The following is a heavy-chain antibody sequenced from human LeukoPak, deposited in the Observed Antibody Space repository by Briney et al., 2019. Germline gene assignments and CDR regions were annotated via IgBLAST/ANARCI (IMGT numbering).Heavy chain of an antibody. CDR1: GGSISSSY. Sequence: SETLSLTCTVSGGSISSSYWSWIRQPPGKGLEWIGYIYYTGSTNYNSSLKSRVTISVDTSRNQFSLKLSSVTAADTAVYYCARLKGYSSGWYPSYYFDYWGQGTLVTVSS. V-gene: IGHV4-59*08. D-gene: IGHD6-19*01. J-gene: IGHJ4*02. CDR3: ARLKGYSSGWYPSYYFDY. CDR2: IYYTGST.